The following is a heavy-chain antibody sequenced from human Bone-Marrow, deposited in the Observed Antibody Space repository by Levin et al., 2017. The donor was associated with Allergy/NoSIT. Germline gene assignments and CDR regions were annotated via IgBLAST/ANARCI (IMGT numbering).Heavy chain of an antibody. Sequence: GESLKISCAASGFTFSSYAMSWVRQAPGKGLEWVSAISGSGGSTYYADSVKGRFTISRDNSKNTLYLQMNSLRAEDTAVYYCANGYSGYDDLFDYWGQGTLVTVSS. CDR3: ANGYSGYDDLFDY. CDR2: ISGSGGST. V-gene: IGHV3-23*01. CDR1: GFTFSSYA. D-gene: IGHD5-12*01. J-gene: IGHJ4*02.